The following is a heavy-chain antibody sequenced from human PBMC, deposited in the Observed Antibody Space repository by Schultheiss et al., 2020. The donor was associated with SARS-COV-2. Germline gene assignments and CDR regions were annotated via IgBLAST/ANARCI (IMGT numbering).Heavy chain of an antibody. V-gene: IGHV4-31*03. CDR3: ATHAPDYGGHAAFDY. J-gene: IGHJ4*02. CDR2: IHPSGIT. Sequence: SETLSLTCIVSGDPISSGTYYWSWIRQHPGKGLEWIGSIHPSGITLHTPSLESRLTMSADTSKSQFSLKLSSVTAADTAVYYCATHAPDYGGHAAFDYWGQGTLVTVSS. D-gene: IGHD4-23*01. CDR1: GDPISSGTYY.